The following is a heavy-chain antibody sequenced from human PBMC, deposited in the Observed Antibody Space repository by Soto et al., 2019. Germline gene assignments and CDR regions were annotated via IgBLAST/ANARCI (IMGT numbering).Heavy chain of an antibody. V-gene: IGHV1-18*01. CDR3: ARGRYGDY. J-gene: IGHJ4*02. CDR1: GYAFTTYG. D-gene: IGHD1-1*01. CDR2: ISAHNGNT. Sequence: QVHVVQSGAEVKKPGASVKVSCKGSGYAFTTYGITWVRQAPGQRLVWMGWISAHNGNTNYEQKLQGRVTVTRATSTSTAYMELRSLRSDDTAVYYCARGRYGDYWGQGALVTVSS.